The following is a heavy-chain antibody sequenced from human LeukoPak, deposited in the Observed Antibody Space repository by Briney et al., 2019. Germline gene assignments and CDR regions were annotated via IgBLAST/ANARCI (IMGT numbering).Heavy chain of an antibody. V-gene: IGHV3-30*02. J-gene: IGHJ4*02. Sequence: GSPRPPCAAVGFPFSSYGMHWGRQAPGQGREWVAFIRYDGSNKYYADSVKGRFTISRDNAKNTLYLQMNSLRAEDTAVYYCAREPSEYFDHWGQGTLVTVSS. D-gene: IGHD6-19*01. CDR2: IRYDGSNK. CDR1: GFPFSSYG. CDR3: AREPSEYFDH.